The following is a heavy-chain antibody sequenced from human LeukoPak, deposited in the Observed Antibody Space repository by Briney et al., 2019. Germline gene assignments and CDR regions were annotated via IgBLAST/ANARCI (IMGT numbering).Heavy chain of an antibody. V-gene: IGHV3-66*01. CDR3: ATDVRSSPLGF. D-gene: IGHD6-19*01. CDR2: IYSGGSI. Sequence: GGSLRLSCAVSGFTVTNDYMNWVRQAPGKGLEWVSIIYSGGSIYYADSVKGRFTISRDSSNNTLFLQMTNLRAEDSGLYYCATDVRSSPLGFWGHGTLVTVSS. CDR1: GFTVTNDY. J-gene: IGHJ4*01.